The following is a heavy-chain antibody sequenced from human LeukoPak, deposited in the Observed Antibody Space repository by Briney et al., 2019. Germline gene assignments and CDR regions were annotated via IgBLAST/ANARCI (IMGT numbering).Heavy chain of an antibody. CDR2: ISYDGSNK. CDR1: GFTFSSYA. Sequence: GGSLGLSCAASGFTFSSYAMHWVRQAPGKGLEWVAVISYDGSNKYYADSVKGRFTISRDNSKNTLYLQMNSLRAEDTAVYYCARDGSGYSGYVDYWGQGTLVTVSS. CDR3: ARDGSGYSGYVDY. D-gene: IGHD5-12*01. J-gene: IGHJ4*02. V-gene: IGHV3-30-3*01.